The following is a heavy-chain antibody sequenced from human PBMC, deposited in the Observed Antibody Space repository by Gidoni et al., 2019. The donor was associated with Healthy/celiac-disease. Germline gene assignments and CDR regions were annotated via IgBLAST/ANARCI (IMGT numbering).Heavy chain of an antibody. CDR2: IYTSGST. Sequence: QVQLQESGPGRVKPSQTLSLTCPASGGSISSGSYYWSWIRQPAGKGLEWIGRIYTSGSTNYNPSLKSRVTISVDTSKNQFSLKLSSVTAADTAVYYCARWSRLYDAFDIWGQGTMVTVSS. V-gene: IGHV4-61*02. J-gene: IGHJ3*02. D-gene: IGHD2-15*01. CDR1: GGSISSGSYY. CDR3: ARWSRLYDAFDI.